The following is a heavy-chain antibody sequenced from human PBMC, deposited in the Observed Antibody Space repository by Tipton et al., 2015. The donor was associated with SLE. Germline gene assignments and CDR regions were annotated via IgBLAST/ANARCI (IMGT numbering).Heavy chain of an antibody. CDR2: INWNGGKI. V-gene: IGHV3-20*04. D-gene: IGHD4-17*01. CDR3: AREPNNYGDHYFDH. CDR1: GFTLEDYG. Sequence: SLRLSCAASGFTLEDYGMSWVRQVPGKGLEWVAGINWNGGKIGYADSVNGRFSISRDNAKNSLYLQMNSLRAEDTAVYYCAREPNNYGDHYFDHWGQGTLVTVSS. J-gene: IGHJ4*02.